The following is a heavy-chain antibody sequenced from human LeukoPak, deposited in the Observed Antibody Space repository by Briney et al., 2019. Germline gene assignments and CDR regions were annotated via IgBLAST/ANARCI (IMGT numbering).Heavy chain of an antibody. D-gene: IGHD3-3*01. CDR1: GGSFSGYY. V-gene: IGHV4-59*10. J-gene: IGHJ4*02. CDR2: IYTSGST. Sequence: SETLSLTCAVYGGSFSGYYWSWIRQPAGKGLEWIGRIYTSGSTNYNHSLKSRVTMSVDTSKNQFSLKLSSVTAADTAVYYCARQVPYYDFWSGPDLFDYWGQGTLVTVSS. CDR3: ARQVPYYDFWSGPDLFDY.